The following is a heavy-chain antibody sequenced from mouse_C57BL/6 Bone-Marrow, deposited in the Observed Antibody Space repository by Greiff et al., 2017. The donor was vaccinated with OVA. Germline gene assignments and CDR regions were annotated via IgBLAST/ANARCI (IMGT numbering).Heavy chain of an antibody. J-gene: IGHJ2*01. Sequence: QVTLKESGAELARPGASVKLSCKASGYTFTSYGISWVKQRTGQGLEWIGEIYPRSGNTYYNEKFKGKATLTADKSSSTAYMELRSLTSEDSAVYFCARRGYGYDGYWGQGTTLTVSS. D-gene: IGHD2-2*01. V-gene: IGHV1-81*01. CDR3: ARRGYGYDGY. CDR1: GYTFTSYG. CDR2: IYPRSGNT.